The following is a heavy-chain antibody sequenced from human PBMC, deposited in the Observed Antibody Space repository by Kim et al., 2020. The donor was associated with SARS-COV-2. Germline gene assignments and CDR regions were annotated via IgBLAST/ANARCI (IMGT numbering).Heavy chain of an antibody. CDR3: AKGVYGSGREGDY. Sequence: GGSLRLSCAASGFNFSNFGMHWVRQAPGKGLEWVSVIWYDGSLKYYGDSVKGRFTVSRDNSKNMMYLQMNSLRGEDTAVYYCAKGVYGSGREGDYWGQGTLVSVSS. V-gene: IGHV3-33*06. J-gene: IGHJ4*02. D-gene: IGHD3-10*01. CDR2: IWYDGSLK. CDR1: GFNFSNFG.